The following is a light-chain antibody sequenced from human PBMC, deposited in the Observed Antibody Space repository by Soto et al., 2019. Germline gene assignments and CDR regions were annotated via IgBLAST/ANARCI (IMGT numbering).Light chain of an antibody. CDR1: QRLSSN. Sequence: IVLTQSPGTLSLSPGERGTLSCRASQRLSSNLAWYQQKPGQAPRLLIYGVSTRATGIPARFSGSGSGTEFTLTLTSLQSEDSAVYSCQQYKHSLALTFGGGTKVDI. V-gene: IGKV3-15*01. CDR3: QQYKHSLALT. J-gene: IGKJ4*01. CDR2: GVS.